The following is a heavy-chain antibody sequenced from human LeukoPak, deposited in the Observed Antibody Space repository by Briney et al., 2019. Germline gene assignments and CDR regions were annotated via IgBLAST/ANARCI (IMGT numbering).Heavy chain of an antibody. CDR2: ISWKTSRI. J-gene: IGHJ2*01. CDR1: GFRFDDYA. V-gene: IGHV3-9*01. Sequence: PGRSLRLTCAASGFRFDDYAMHWVRQVPGKGLEWVSGISWKTSRIGYADSVKGRFTISRDNAKNSLYLQMNSLRPEDTALYYCVKGGAAGDNYWSFDLWGRGTLVTVSS. CDR3: VKGGAAGDNYWSFDL. D-gene: IGHD6-13*01.